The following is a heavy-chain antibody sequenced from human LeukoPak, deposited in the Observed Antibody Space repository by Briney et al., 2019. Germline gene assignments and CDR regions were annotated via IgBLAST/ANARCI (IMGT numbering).Heavy chain of an antibody. V-gene: IGHV3-23*01. CDR2: ISGSGGST. J-gene: IGHJ3*02. D-gene: IGHD3-22*01. Sequence: PGGSLRLSCAASGFTFSSYAMSWVRQAPGKGLEWGSAISGSGGSTYYADSVKGRFTISRDNSKNTLYLQMNSLRAEDTAVYYCAKDRSMIVVGDAFDIWGQGTMVTVSS. CDR3: AKDRSMIVVGDAFDI. CDR1: GFTFSSYA.